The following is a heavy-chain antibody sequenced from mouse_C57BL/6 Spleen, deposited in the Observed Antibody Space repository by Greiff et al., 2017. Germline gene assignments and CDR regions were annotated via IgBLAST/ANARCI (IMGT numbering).Heavy chain of an antibody. J-gene: IGHJ1*03. D-gene: IGHD1-1*01. V-gene: IGHV14-3*01. CDR2: IDPANGNT. Sequence: EVQLQQSVAELVRPGASVKLSCTASGFNIKNTYMHWVKQRPEQGLEWIGRIDPANGNTKYAPKFQDKATITADTSSNTAYLQLSSLTSEDTAIYYCAKDYYGSSWYFDVWGTGTTVTGSS. CDR3: AKDYYGSSWYFDV. CDR1: GFNIKNTY.